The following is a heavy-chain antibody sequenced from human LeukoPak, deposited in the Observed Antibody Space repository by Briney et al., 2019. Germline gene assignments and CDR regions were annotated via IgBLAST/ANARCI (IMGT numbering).Heavy chain of an antibody. Sequence: SETLSLTCTVSGGSIGSSSYYWGWIRQPPGKGLEWIGSIYYSGSTYYNPSLKSRVTISVDTSKNQFSLKLSSVTAADTAVYYCARDRFGAFDIWGQGTMVTVSS. CDR2: IYYSGST. J-gene: IGHJ3*02. CDR3: ARDRFGAFDI. CDR1: GGSIGSSSYY. V-gene: IGHV4-39*07. D-gene: IGHD3-16*01.